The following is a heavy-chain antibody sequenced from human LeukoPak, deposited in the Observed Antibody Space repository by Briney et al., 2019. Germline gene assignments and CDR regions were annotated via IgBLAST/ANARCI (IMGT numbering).Heavy chain of an antibody. CDR2: IYSSGST. J-gene: IGHJ5*02. CDR3: ARGTGTTFDWFDP. D-gene: IGHD1-7*01. V-gene: IGHV4-4*07. Sequence: PSETLSLTCTVSGGSINSYYWSWIRQPAGKGLEWIGRIYSSGSTTYNPSLKSRVTMSVDTSKNHFSLKLTSVTAADTAVYYCARGTGTTFDWFDPWGQGTLVT. CDR1: GGSINSYY.